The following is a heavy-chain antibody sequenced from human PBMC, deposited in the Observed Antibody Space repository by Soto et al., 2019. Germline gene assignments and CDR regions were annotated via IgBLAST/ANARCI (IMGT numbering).Heavy chain of an antibody. CDR1: GFSLSTSGVG. D-gene: IGHD6-6*01. Sequence: QITLEESGPTLVKPTQTLTLTCTFSGFSLSTSGVGVGWIRQTPGKALEWLALIYWDDDKRYSPSLKSRLTITKDTSKNQVVLTMTNMDPVDTATYYCAHGGGREYSSSTFDYWGQGTLVTVSS. V-gene: IGHV2-5*02. CDR2: IYWDDDK. J-gene: IGHJ4*02. CDR3: AHGGGREYSSSTFDY.